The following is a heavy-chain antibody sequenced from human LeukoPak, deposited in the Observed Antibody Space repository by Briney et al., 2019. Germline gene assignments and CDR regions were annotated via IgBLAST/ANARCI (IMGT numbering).Heavy chain of an antibody. V-gene: IGHV4-39*07. D-gene: IGHD6-6*01. Sequence: SETLSLTCTVSGASISSTTYYWGWIRQPPRKGLEWIASIYYSGSTYYNPSLKSRVTISVDTSKNQFSLKLSSVTAADTAVYYCARAGFALAPHRGTPFDYWGQGTLVTVSS. CDR2: IYYSGST. J-gene: IGHJ4*02. CDR3: ARAGFALAPHRGTPFDY. CDR1: GASISSTTYY.